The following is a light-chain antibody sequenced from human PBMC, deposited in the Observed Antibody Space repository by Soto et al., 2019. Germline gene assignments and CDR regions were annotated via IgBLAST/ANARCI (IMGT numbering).Light chain of an antibody. CDR2: AAS. Sequence: DIPMAHSPSSLSACLGDGVAITCRASQTISFYLNWYQQKPGKAPKLLIYAASNLQSGVPSRFSASGSGTEFTLTLNSLQPEDFATYYCQQAYSTPWTFGQGTKVDIK. V-gene: IGKV1-39*01. CDR3: QQAYSTPWT. J-gene: IGKJ1*01. CDR1: QTISFY.